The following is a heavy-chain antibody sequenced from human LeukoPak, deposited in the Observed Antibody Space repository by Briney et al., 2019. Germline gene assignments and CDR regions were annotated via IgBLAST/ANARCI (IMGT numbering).Heavy chain of an antibody. V-gene: IGHV4-30-2*01. CDR1: GESIRAGGYF. J-gene: IGHJ4*02. CDR2: IYHSGGT. CDR3: ARYSGYDLHYFDY. Sequence: PSQTLSLTCTVSGESIRAGGYFWSWIRQPPGAGLEWIGYIYHSGGTYYNPSLKSRVTISVDTSKNQFSLKLTSVTAADTAVYYCARYSGYDLHYFDYWGQGTLVTVSS. D-gene: IGHD5-12*01.